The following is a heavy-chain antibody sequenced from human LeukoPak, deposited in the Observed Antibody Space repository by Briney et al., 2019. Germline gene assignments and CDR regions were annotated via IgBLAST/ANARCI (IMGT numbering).Heavy chain of an antibody. CDR3: ARVGSSGWYIYYYYYMDV. CDR1: GGSISSSNW. CDR2: IYHSGST. V-gene: IGHV4-4*02. J-gene: IGHJ6*03. Sequence: KPSGTLSLTCAVSGGSISSSNWWSWVRQPPGKGLEWIGEIYHSGSTNYNPSLKSRVTISVDKSKNQFSLKLSSVTAADTAVYYCARVGSSGWYIYYYYYMDVWGKGTTVTVSS. D-gene: IGHD6-19*01.